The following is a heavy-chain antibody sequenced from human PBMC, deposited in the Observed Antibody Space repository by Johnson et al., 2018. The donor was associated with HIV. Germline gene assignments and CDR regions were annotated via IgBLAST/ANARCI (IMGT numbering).Heavy chain of an antibody. CDR1: GFTFSNAW. CDR2: ISSSGGAI. D-gene: IGHD1-26*01. J-gene: IGHJ3*02. Sequence: VQLVESGGGLVTPGGSLRLSCAASGFTFSNAWMSWVRQAPGKGLEWVSYISSSGGAIFYADSVRGRFPISRDNAKHSLSLQMNSLRVEDTAVYYCARGRGWSGSRVKAFDIWGQGTLVTVSS. CDR3: ARGRGWSGSRVKAFDI. V-gene: IGHV3-11*04.